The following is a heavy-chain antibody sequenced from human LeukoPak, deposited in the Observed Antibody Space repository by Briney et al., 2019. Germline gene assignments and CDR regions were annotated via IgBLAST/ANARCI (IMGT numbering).Heavy chain of an antibody. CDR1: GGSISSGDYY. CDR3: ARNFQSRGFDY. V-gene: IGHV4-30-4*08. CDR2: IYYSGST. Sequence: PSQTLSLTCIVSGGSISSGDYYWSWIRQPPGKGLEWIGYIYYSGSTYYNPSLKSRVTISVDTSKNQFSLKLSSLTAADTAVYYCARNFQSRGFDYWGQGTLITVSS. J-gene: IGHJ4*02.